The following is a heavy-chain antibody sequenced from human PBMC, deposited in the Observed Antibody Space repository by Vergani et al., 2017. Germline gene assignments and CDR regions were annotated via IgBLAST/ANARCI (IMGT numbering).Heavy chain of an antibody. Sequence: QVQLEESGGGVVQPGRCLRLSCGGSGFTLSSHAMHWVRQAPGKGREWVAFIGYDGSKEYYADSVKGRFTISRDNSKNTLYLQMNNLRAADTAVYYCARSGYCAHGVCYMTYYYYMDVWGKGTAVTVSS. V-gene: IGHV3-33*01. D-gene: IGHD2-8*01. CDR2: IGYDGSKE. CDR1: GFTLSSHA. J-gene: IGHJ6*03. CDR3: ARSGYCAHGVCYMTYYYYMDV.